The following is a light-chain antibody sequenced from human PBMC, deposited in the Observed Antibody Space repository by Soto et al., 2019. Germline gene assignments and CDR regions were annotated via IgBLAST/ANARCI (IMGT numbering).Light chain of an antibody. CDR1: QSISSY. J-gene: IGKJ1*01. V-gene: IGKV1-39*01. CDR2: AAS. CDR3: QQSYSTSWK. Sequence: DIQRTQSPSSLSASVGERVTITCRASQSISSYLNWYQQKPGKAPKLLIYAASSLQSGVPSRFSGSGSGTDFTLTISSLQPEDFATYYCQQSYSTSWKFGQGTKVDIK.